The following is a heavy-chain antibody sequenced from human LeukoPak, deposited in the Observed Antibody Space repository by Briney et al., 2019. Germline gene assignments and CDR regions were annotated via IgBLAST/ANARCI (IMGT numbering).Heavy chain of an antibody. CDR3: ARDQCSSTSCSWFDP. CDR1: GGSISSYY. CDR2: IYTSGST. V-gene: IGHV4-4*07. Sequence: SETLSLTCTVSGGSISSYYWSWIRQPAGKGLEWIGRIYTSGSTNYNPSLKSRVTMSVDTSKNQFSLKLSSVTAADTAVYYCARDQCSSTSCSWFDPWGQGTLVTVSS. D-gene: IGHD2-2*01. J-gene: IGHJ5*02.